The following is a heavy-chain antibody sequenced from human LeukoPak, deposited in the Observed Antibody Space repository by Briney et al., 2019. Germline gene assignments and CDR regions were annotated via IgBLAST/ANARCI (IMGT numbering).Heavy chain of an antibody. D-gene: IGHD5-18*01. CDR2: IYYSGST. Sequence: SQTLSLTCTVSGGSISSGGYYWSWIRQHPGKGLEWIGYIYYSGSTYYNPSLKSRVTISADTSKNQFSLKLSSVTAADTAVYYCATLSYRRTYFDYWGQGTLVTVSS. CDR3: ATLSYRRTYFDY. J-gene: IGHJ4*02. CDR1: GGSISSGGYY. V-gene: IGHV4-31*03.